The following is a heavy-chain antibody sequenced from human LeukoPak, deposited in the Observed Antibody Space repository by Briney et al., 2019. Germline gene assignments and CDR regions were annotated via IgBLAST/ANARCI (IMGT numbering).Heavy chain of an antibody. V-gene: IGHV4-59*01. J-gene: IGHJ3*02. D-gene: IGHD3-22*01. CDR3: ARSGVVVIDAFDI. Sequence: SETLSLTCTVSGGSISSYYWSWIRQPPGKGLEWIGYIYYSGSTNYNPSLKSRVTISVDTSKNRFSLKLSSVTAADTAVYYCARSGVVVIDAFDIWGQGTMVTVSS. CDR1: GGSISSYY. CDR2: IYYSGST.